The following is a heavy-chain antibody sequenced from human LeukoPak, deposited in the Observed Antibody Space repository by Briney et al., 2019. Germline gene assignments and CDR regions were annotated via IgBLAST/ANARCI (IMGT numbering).Heavy chain of an antibody. CDR1: GGSISSYY. V-gene: IGHV4-4*09. D-gene: IGHD3-3*02. Sequence: PSETLSLTCTVSGGSISSYYWSWIRQPPGKGLEWIGYILSSGSTHHNPSLASRISLSMDPSKNQFSLKLSSVTAADTAVYYCARRVISEFSIDKGNWLDPWGQGTLVTVSS. J-gene: IGHJ5*02. CDR3: ARRVISEFSIDKGNWLDP. CDR2: ILSSGST.